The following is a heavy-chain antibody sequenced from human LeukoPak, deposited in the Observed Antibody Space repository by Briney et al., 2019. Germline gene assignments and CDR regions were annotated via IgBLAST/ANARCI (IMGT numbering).Heavy chain of an antibody. V-gene: IGHV3-48*03. D-gene: IGHD3-22*01. Sequence: PGGSLRLSCAASGFTFSSYEMNWVRQAPGKGLEWVSYISSSGSTIYYADSVKGRFTISRDNAKNSLYLQMNSLRAEDTALYYCAKDLFSNFYSSGYLGDAFDIWGQGTMVTVSS. CDR3: AKDLFSNFYSSGYLGDAFDI. CDR1: GFTFSSYE. CDR2: ISSSGSTI. J-gene: IGHJ3*02.